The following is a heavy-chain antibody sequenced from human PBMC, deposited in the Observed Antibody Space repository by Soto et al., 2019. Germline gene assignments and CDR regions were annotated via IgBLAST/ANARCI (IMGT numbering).Heavy chain of an antibody. V-gene: IGHV3-23*01. D-gene: IGHD3-22*01. CDR3: AKVASWIVVIYYFDY. J-gene: IGHJ4*02. Sequence: GAVGCNFVNHGMSWISQTTGKGLEWVSAISGSGGSTYYADSVKGRFTISRDNSKNTLYLQMNSLRAEDTAVYYCAKVASWIVVIYYFDYWGQGTLVTV. CDR2: ISGSGGST. CDR1: GCNFVNHG.